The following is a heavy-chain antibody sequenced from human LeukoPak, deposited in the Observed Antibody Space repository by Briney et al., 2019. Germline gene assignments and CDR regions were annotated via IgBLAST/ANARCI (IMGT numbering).Heavy chain of an antibody. CDR3: AKDITTVVTYGCDD. J-gene: IGHJ4*02. CDR2: IRYDGSNK. Sequence: GGSLRLSCAASGFTFSNYGMHWVRQAPGKGLEWVAFIRYDGSNKYYTDSVKGRFTISRDNSKNTLYLQMNSLRAEDTAVYYCAKDITTVVTYGCDDWGQGTLVTVSS. D-gene: IGHD3-3*01. V-gene: IGHV3-30*02. CDR1: GFTFSNYG.